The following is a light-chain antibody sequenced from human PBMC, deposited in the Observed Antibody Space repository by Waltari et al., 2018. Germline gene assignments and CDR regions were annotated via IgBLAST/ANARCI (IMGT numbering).Light chain of an antibody. Sequence: QSALTQPASVSGSPGQPITISCPGTRSDVGGFYFVPWYQQHPAKAPKLIISNVSRRPSGVSYRFSGSKSGNRASLTISGLQAEDEATYYCSSYTSDYTYVFGTGTEVTVV. V-gene: IGLV2-14*03. J-gene: IGLJ1*01. CDR3: SSYTSDYTYV. CDR2: NVS. CDR1: RSDVGGFYF.